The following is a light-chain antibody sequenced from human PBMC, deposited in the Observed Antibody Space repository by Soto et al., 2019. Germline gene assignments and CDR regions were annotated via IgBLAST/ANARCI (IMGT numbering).Light chain of an antibody. J-gene: IGKJ1*01. CDR3: QQYGSSGT. V-gene: IGKV3-20*01. CDR1: QSVSNNY. Sequence: DIVLTQSPGPLSLSPGKRATLSCRASQSVSNNYLAWYQQKPGQAPRLLIYGASNRATGIPDRFSGSGSGTDFTLTISRLEPEYFAVYYCQQYGSSGTLGQGTKVDIK. CDR2: GAS.